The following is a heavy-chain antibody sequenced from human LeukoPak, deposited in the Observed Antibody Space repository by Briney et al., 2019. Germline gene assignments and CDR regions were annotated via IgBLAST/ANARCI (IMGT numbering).Heavy chain of an antibody. D-gene: IGHD6-13*01. CDR3: ARSSLLAAAGTFDY. CDR2: IYTSGST. J-gene: IGHJ4*02. CDR1: GGSISSYY. V-gene: IGHV4-4*07. Sequence: PSETLSLTCTVSGGSISSYYWSWIRQPAGKGLEWIGRIYTSGSTNYNPSLKSRVTMSVDTSKNQFSLKLSSVTAADTAVYYCARSSLLAAAGTFDYWGQGTLVTVSS.